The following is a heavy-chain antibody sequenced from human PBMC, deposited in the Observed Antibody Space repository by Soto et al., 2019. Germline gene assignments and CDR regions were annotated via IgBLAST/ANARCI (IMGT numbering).Heavy chain of an antibody. V-gene: IGHV3-21*01. D-gene: IGHD6-13*01. Sequence: GSLRLSCAASGFTFRSFTMNWVRQAPGKGLEWVSTISSNSAYIYYTDALRGRFTISKDNAKNSLHLQMNSLRAEDTAVYYCTRDASRDSSARGWFDPWGPGTLVTVS. CDR1: GFTFRSFT. CDR3: TRDASRDSSARGWFDP. J-gene: IGHJ5*02. CDR2: ISSNSAYI.